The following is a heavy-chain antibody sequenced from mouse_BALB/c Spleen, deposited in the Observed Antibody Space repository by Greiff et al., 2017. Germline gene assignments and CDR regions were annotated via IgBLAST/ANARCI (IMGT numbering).Heavy chain of an antibody. Sequence: EVHLVESGGGLVKPGGSLKLSCAASGFSFSSYAMSWVRQTPEKRLEWVASISSGGSTYYPDSVKGRFTISRDNARNILYLQMSSLRSEDTAMYYCARGGLPHFDYWGQGTTRTVSS. CDR2: ISSGGST. CDR1: GFSFSSYA. CDR3: ARGGLPHFDY. J-gene: IGHJ2*01. V-gene: IGHV5-6-5*01. D-gene: IGHD2-10*01.